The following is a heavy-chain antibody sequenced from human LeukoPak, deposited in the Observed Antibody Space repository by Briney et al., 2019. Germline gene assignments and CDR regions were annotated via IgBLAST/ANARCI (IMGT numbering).Heavy chain of an antibody. J-gene: IGHJ4*02. CDR1: GGSISSYY. CDR2: IYYSGST. Sequence: SETLSLTCTVSGGSISSYYWSWIRQPPGKGLEWIGYIYYSGSTNYNPSLKSRVTISVDTSKNQFSLKLSSVTAADTAVYYCARDGGKWQQLGYFDYWGQGTLVTVSS. D-gene: IGHD6-13*01. V-gene: IGHV4-59*01. CDR3: ARDGGKWQQLGYFDY.